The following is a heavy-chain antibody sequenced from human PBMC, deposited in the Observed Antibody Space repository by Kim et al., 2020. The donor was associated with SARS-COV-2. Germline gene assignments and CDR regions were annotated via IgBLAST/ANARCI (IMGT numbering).Heavy chain of an antibody. CDR3: ARGYYDSSGYYMVNYYYYGMDV. J-gene: IGHJ6*02. D-gene: IGHD3-22*01. Sequence: ASVKVSCKASGYTFTSYDINWVRQATGQGLEWMGWMNPNSGNTGYAQKFQGRVTMTRNTSISTAYMELSSLRSEDTAVYYCARGYYDSSGYYMVNYYYYGMDVWGQGTTVTVSS. CDR1: GYTFTSYD. V-gene: IGHV1-8*01. CDR2: MNPNSGNT.